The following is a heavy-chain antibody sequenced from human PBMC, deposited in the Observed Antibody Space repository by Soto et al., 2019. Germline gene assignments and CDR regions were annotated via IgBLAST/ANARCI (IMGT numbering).Heavy chain of an antibody. CDR2: VSTNDDRT. D-gene: IGHD3-22*01. J-gene: IGHJ4*02. V-gene: IGHV1-18*01. Sequence: APVKVSCKTSGYIFTAYGLAWLRQAPGQRPEWMGWVSTNDDRTNYAQKFQGRVTMTTDRSTTTTSMELRSLRPDDTAVYYCARELNTESSAYYSFAFWGQGTLVTVSS. CDR3: ARELNTESSAYYSFAF. CDR1: GYIFTAYG.